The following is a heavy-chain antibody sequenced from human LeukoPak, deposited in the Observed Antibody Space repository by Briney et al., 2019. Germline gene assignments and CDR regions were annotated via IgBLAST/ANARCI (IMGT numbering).Heavy chain of an antibody. J-gene: IGHJ6*03. D-gene: IGHD3-10*01. CDR2: ISGSGGST. V-gene: IGHV3-23*01. CDR3: AKDGGSGHYYYYYYMDV. Sequence: GGSLRLSCAASGFTFSSYAMSWVRQAPGKGLEWVSAISGSGGSTYYADSVKGRFTISRDNSKNTLYLQMNSLRAEDTAVYYCAKDGGSGHYYYYYYMDVWGKGTTVTVSS. CDR1: GFTFSSYA.